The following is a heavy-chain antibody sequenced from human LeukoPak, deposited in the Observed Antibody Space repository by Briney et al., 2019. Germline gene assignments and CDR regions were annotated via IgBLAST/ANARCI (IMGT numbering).Heavy chain of an antibody. V-gene: IGHV3-20*04. J-gene: IGHJ4*02. D-gene: IGHD5-18*01. CDR3: ARAITNYGYIFDY. CDR1: GFTFDDHG. Sequence: GGSLRLSCAASGFTFDDHGMSWVRQAPGKGLEWVSGIKWDGGRTGYADSVKGRFTISRDNAKNSLYLQMNSLRAEDTAVYYCARAITNYGYIFDYWGQGTLVTVSS. CDR2: IKWDGGRT.